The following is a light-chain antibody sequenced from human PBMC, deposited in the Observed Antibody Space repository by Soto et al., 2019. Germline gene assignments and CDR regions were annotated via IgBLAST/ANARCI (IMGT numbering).Light chain of an antibody. CDR3: QQYDNLPRYT. CDR2: DAS. Sequence: DIQMTQSLSSLSASVGDRVTITCQASQDISNYLNWYQQKPGKAPKLLIYDASNLETGVPSRFSGSGSGTDFTFTISSLQPEDIATYYCQQYDNLPRYTFGQGTKLEIK. V-gene: IGKV1-33*01. CDR1: QDISNY. J-gene: IGKJ2*01.